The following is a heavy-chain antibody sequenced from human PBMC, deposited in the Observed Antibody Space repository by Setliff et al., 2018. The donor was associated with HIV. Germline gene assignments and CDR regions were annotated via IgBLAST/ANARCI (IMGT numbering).Heavy chain of an antibody. Sequence: SETLSLTCTVSGGSISSGSHYWSWIRQPAGKGLEWIGFIYSSGSTNYNPSLKSRVTISVDTSKNQFSLKLNSVTAADTAVYYCARNVGGLRSAVNWFDPWGQGTLVTVSS. V-gene: IGHV4-61*02. D-gene: IGHD4-17*01. J-gene: IGHJ5*02. CDR3: ARNVGGLRSAVNWFDP. CDR1: GGSISSGSHY. CDR2: IYSSGST.